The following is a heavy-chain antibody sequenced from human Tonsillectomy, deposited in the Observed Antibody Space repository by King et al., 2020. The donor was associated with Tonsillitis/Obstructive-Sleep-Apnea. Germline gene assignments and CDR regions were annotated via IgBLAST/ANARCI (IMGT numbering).Heavy chain of an antibody. CDR2: ISSSSSYI. Sequence: VQLVESGGGLVKPGGSLRLSCAASGFTFRSYSMNWVRHAPGRGLEWVSSISSSSSYIYYADSVKGRFTISRDNAKNSLYLQMDSLWAEDTAVYYCARGGAAVVSGVDYWGQGALVTVSS. CDR3: ARGGAAVVSGVDY. V-gene: IGHV3-21*01. CDR1: GFTFRSYS. D-gene: IGHD4-23*01. J-gene: IGHJ4*02.